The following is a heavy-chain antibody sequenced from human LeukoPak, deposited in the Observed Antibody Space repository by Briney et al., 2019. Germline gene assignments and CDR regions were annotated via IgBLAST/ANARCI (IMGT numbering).Heavy chain of an antibody. V-gene: IGHV4-34*01. J-gene: IGHJ4*02. CDR1: GGSFSGYY. Sequence: PSETLSLTCAVYGGSFSGYYWSWIRQPPGKGLEWIGEIYHSGSTNYNPSLKSRVTISVYKSKNQFSLKLSSVTAADTAVYYCATSSGNYYYWGQGTLVTVSS. CDR2: IYHSGST. CDR3: ATSSGNYYY. D-gene: IGHD1-26*01.